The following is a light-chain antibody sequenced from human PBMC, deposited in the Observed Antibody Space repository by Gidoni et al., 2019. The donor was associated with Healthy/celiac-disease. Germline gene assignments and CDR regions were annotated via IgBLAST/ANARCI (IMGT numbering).Light chain of an antibody. Sequence: DIQLTQSPSSLSASVGDRVTITCRASQCISNYLGWYQQKPGKVPKLLIYAASTLQSGVPSRFSGSGSGTDFTLTISSLQPEDVATYYCQKYNSAPRTFGQGTKVEIK. CDR3: QKYNSAPRT. CDR2: AAS. J-gene: IGKJ1*01. CDR1: QCISNY. V-gene: IGKV1-27*01.